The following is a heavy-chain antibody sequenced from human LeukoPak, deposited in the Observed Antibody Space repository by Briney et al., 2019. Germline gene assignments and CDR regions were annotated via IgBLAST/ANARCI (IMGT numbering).Heavy chain of an antibody. Sequence: SVKVSCKAAGGTFRNYPISWGRQAPGQGLEWMGGILPIFRMTNYAEKFQGRVTITADESTTTAYLELNSLRSEDTAVYYCAICSSTWSGDRPDSWGQGSLVTVSS. CDR3: AICSSTWSGDRPDS. V-gene: IGHV1-69*01. CDR2: ILPIFRMT. CDR1: GGTFRNYP. D-gene: IGHD2-2*01. J-gene: IGHJ4*02.